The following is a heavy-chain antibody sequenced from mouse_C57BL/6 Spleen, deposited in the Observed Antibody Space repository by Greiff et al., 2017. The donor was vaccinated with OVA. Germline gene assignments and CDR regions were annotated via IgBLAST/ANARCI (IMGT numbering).Heavy chain of an antibody. CDR2: INYDGSST. Sequence: EVNLVESEGGLVQPGSSMKLSCTASGFTFSDYYMAWVRQVPEKGLEWVANINYDGSSTYYLDSLKSRFIISRDNAKNILYLQMSSLKSEDTATYYCAREDYGSRGYFDVWGTGTTVTVSS. CDR3: AREDYGSRGYFDV. V-gene: IGHV5-16*01. D-gene: IGHD1-1*01. J-gene: IGHJ1*03. CDR1: GFTFSDYY.